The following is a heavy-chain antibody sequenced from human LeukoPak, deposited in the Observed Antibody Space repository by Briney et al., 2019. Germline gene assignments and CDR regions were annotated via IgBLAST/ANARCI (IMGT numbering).Heavy chain of an antibody. D-gene: IGHD2-15*01. V-gene: IGHV3-30*04. CDR1: GFTFSSYA. J-gene: IGHJ4*02. Sequence: AGGSLRLSCAASGFTFSSYAMHWVRQAPGKGLEWVAVISYDGSNKYYADSVKGRFTISRDNPKNTLYLQMNSLRAEDTAVYYCARGADIVVVVAAPSYWGQGTLDTVSS. CDR3: ARGADIVVVVAAPSY. CDR2: ISYDGSNK.